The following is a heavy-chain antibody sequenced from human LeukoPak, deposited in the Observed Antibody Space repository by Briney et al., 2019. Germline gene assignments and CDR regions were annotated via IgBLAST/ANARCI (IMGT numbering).Heavy chain of an antibody. V-gene: IGHV1-2*02. Sequence: ASVKVSCKASGYTFTGYYMHWVRQAPGQGLEWMGWINPNSGGTNYAQKFQGRVTMTRETSISTAYMELSRLRSDDTAVYYCARSTDTGYSSSWTPTAKQPYYYYGMDVWGQGTTVTVSS. D-gene: IGHD6-13*01. CDR1: GYTFTGYY. CDR2: INPNSGGT. CDR3: ARSTDTGYSSSWTPTAKQPYYYYGMDV. J-gene: IGHJ6*02.